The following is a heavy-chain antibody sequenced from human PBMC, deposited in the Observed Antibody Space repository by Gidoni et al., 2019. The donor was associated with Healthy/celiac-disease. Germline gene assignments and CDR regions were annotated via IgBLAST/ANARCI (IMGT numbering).Heavy chain of an antibody. CDR3: ARDVSLMDPRLYFDY. V-gene: IGHV4-4*07. Sequence: QVQLQESGPGLVKPSETLSLTCTVSGGPISSYYWSWIRQPAGKGLEWIGRIYTSGSTNYNPSLKSRVTMSVDTSKNQFSLKLSSVTAADTAVYYCARDVSLMDPRLYFDYWGQGTLVTVSS. D-gene: IGHD2-8*01. CDR2: IYTSGST. CDR1: GGPISSYY. J-gene: IGHJ4*02.